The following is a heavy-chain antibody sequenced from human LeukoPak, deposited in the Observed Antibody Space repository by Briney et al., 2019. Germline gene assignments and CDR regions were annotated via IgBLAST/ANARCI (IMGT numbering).Heavy chain of an antibody. J-gene: IGHJ3*02. CDR3: ARGAYDFWSGYYLPLLSFDI. CDR2: INTNTGNP. Sequence: ASVKVSWKASGYTFTSYAMNWVRQAPGQGLEWMGWINTNTGNPTYAQGFTGRFVFSLDTSVSTAYLQISSLKAEDTAVYYCARGAYDFWSGYYLPLLSFDIWGQGTMVTVSS. D-gene: IGHD3-3*01. V-gene: IGHV7-4-1*02. CDR1: GYTFTSYA.